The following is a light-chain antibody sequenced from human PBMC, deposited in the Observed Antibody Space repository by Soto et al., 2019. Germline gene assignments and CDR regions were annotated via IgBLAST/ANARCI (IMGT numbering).Light chain of an antibody. CDR1: QSVSNC. CDR2: DAS. CDR3: QLYTNYSPWT. J-gene: IGKJ1*01. V-gene: IGKV3-15*01. Sequence: SQSVSNCLAWYQQKPGQPPKLLMYDASSRAAGVPARFSGSGSGTEFTLTISSLQSDDFAVCYCQLYTNYSPWTFGQGTKVDIK.